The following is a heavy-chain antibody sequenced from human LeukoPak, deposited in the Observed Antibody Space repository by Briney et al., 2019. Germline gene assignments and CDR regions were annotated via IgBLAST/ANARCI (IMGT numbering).Heavy chain of an antibody. V-gene: IGHV3-21*01. J-gene: IGHJ4*02. CDR2: ISSSSSYI. D-gene: IGHD2-2*02. CDR1: GFTFSSYS. CDR3: ARDRAILRLDY. Sequence: GGSLRLSCAASGFTFSSYSMNWVRQAPGKGPEWVSSISSSSSYIYYADSVKGRFTISRDNAKNSLYLQMNSLRAEDTAVYYCARDRAILRLDYWGQGTLVTVSS.